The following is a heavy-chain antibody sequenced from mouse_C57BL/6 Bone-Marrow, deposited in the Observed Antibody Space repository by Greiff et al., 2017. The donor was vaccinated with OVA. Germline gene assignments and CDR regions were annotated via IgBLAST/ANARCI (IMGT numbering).Heavy chain of an antibody. D-gene: IGHD1-1*01. J-gene: IGHJ2*01. CDR1: GFTFTNYY. Sequence: EVKLVESGGGLVQPGDSLSLSCAASGFTFTNYYMSWVRQPPGQALEWLAFIRNKPNGSTTEYSASVKGRFTISRDNSQSILYLQMNALRAEDSATYYCARYKGRVAVDYFDYWGQGTALTVSS. CDR2: IRNKPNGSTT. V-gene: IGHV7-3*01. CDR3: ARYKGRVAVDYFDY.